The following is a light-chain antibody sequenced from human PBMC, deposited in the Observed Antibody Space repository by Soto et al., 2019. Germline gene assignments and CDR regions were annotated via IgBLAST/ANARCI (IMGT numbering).Light chain of an antibody. J-gene: IGKJ4*01. V-gene: IGKV3-11*01. CDR3: QQRGHWPS. CDR1: QSLDNY. Sequence: EIVLTQSPATLSLSPGERATLSCRASQSLDNYLAWYQHKPGQAPRLLIYDASTRATDIPARFSGSGSGTDFTLTNSSLEPEDFAVYYCQQRGHWPSFGGGTKVEIK. CDR2: DAS.